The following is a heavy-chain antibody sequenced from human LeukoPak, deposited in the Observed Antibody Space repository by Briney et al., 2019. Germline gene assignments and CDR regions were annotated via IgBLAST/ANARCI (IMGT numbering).Heavy chain of an antibody. D-gene: IGHD3-22*01. V-gene: IGHV3-48*03. Sequence: PGGSLRLSCAASGFTYSSYEMNWVRQAPGKGLEWVSYISSSGSTIYYADSVKGRFTISRDNAKNTLNLQMNSLRAEDTAVYYCAKGGIVVVITGYYMDVWGKGTTVTVSS. CDR2: ISSSGSTI. CDR3: AKGGIVVVITGYYMDV. CDR1: GFTYSSYE. J-gene: IGHJ6*03.